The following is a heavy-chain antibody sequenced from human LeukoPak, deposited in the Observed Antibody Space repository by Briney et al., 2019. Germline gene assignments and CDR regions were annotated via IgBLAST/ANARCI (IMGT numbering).Heavy chain of an antibody. CDR2: VYYTGNT. Sequence: SETLSLTCTVSGVSISSSNSYWGWIRQPPGKGLEWIGSVYYTGNTYYNASLKSRVTIVIDTSKNQISLRLTSVTATDTAMYYCARQTGSGLFTLPGGQGILVTVSS. V-gene: IGHV4-39*01. J-gene: IGHJ4*02. CDR1: GVSISSSNSY. D-gene: IGHD3/OR15-3a*01. CDR3: ARQTGSGLFTLP.